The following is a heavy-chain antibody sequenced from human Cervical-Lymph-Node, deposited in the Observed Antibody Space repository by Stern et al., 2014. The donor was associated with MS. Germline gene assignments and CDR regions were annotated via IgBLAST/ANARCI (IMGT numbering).Heavy chain of an antibody. CDR3: ARGIVSNRAAATQHNLFDS. V-gene: IGHV1-69*09. J-gene: IGHJ5*01. Sequence: VQLEESGAEVRKPGSSVNVSCKASGGGALSSSYAITWMRQAPGQGLEWMGRIIPILGLPNYAQKFKDRVTITADRSTTTAYMELNSLRSEDTAVYYCARGIVSNRAAATQHNLFDSWGQGTLVTVSS. D-gene: IGHD2-15*01. CDR1: GGGALSSSYA. CDR2: IIPILGLP.